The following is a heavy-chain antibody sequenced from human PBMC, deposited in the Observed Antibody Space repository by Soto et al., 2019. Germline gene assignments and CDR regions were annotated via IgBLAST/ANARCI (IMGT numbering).Heavy chain of an antibody. J-gene: IGHJ4*02. CDR1: GFTFSSYA. CDR3: ARDGVQDLDY. CDR2: ISYDGSNK. Sequence: PGGSLRLSCAASGFTFSSYAMHWVRQAPGKGLEWVAVISYDGSNKYYADSVKGRFTISRDNSKNTLYLQMNSLRAEDTAVYYCARDGVQDLDYWGQGTLVTVPS. V-gene: IGHV3-30-3*01. D-gene: IGHD3-3*01.